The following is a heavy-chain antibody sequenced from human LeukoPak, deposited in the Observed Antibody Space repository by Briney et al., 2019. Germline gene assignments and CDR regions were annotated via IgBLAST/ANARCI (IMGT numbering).Heavy chain of an antibody. V-gene: IGHV5-51*01. CDR1: GYRFTSYW. J-gene: IGHJ4*02. D-gene: IGHD2-2*01. CDR3: ARHGCSSTSCPNDY. Sequence: GGSLKISCKGSGYRFTSYWIGWVRQMPGKGLEWMGGIYPGDSDTRYSPSFQGQVTISADKSISTAYLQWSSLKASDTAMYYCARHGCSSTSCPNDYWGQGTLVTVSS. CDR2: IYPGDSDT.